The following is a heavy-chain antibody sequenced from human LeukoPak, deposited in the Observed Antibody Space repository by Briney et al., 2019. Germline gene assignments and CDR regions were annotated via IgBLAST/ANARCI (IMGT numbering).Heavy chain of an antibody. CDR3: ARGGFRSYDATGLDY. D-gene: IGHD1-26*01. J-gene: IGHJ4*02. V-gene: IGHV1-2*02. CDR1: GYTFTGYY. CDR2: INPNSGGT. Sequence: ASVKVSCKASGYTFTGYYIHWVRQAPGQGLEWMGWINPNSGGTNYAQKFQGRVTMTRDTSISTAYMELSRLRSDDTAVYYCARGGFRSYDATGLDYWGQGTLVTVSS.